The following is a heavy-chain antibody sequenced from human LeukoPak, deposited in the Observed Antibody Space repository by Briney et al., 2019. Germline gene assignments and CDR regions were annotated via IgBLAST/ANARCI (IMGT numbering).Heavy chain of an antibody. Sequence: SETLSLTCAVYGGSFSGYYWSWIRQPPGKGLEWTGEINHSGSTNYNPSLKSRVTISVDTSKNQFSLKLSSVTAADTAVYYCARGGSYYDFWSGYPNDYWGQGTLVTVSS. CDR3: ARGGSYYDFWSGYPNDY. D-gene: IGHD3-3*01. V-gene: IGHV4-34*01. J-gene: IGHJ4*02. CDR1: GGSFSGYY. CDR2: INHSGST.